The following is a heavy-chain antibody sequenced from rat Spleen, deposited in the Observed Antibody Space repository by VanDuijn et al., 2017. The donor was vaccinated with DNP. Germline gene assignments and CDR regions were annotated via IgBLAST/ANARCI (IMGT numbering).Heavy chain of an antibody. V-gene: IGHV5-27*01. CDR1: RITFSDHN. CDR3: TRDRTMMVLITTPFDY. Sequence: EVQLVESGGGLVQPGRSLKLSCEVSRITFSDHNMAWVRQVPTKGLEWVATISTRGGSTYYRDYVKGRFTISRDNAKSTLYLQMNSLRSEDTATYYCTRDRTMMVLITTPFDYWGQGVMVTVSS. CDR2: ISTRGGST. D-gene: IGHD1-12*02. J-gene: IGHJ2*01.